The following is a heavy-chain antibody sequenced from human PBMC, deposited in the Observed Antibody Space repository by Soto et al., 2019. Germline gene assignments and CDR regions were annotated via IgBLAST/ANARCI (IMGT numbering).Heavy chain of an antibody. Sequence: QVQLVQSGAEVKKHGSSVKVSCKASGGTFSSYAISWVRQAPGQGLDWMGGIIPIFGRANYAQKFQGRVTITADESTRTAYMELSRLRSEDTAVYYCAEGCSSTSCYRRWFDPWGQGTLVTVSS. CDR2: IIPIFGRA. CDR1: GGTFSSYA. J-gene: IGHJ5*02. D-gene: IGHD2-2*01. V-gene: IGHV1-69*01. CDR3: AEGCSSTSCYRRWFDP.